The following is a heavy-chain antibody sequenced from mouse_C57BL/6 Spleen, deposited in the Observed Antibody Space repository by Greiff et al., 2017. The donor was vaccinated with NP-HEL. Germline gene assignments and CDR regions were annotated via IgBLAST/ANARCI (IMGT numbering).Heavy chain of an antibody. V-gene: IGHV1-52*01. D-gene: IGHD2-5*01. CDR3: ARGYYSNYNYAMDY. J-gene: IGHJ4*01. Sequence: VQLQQSGAELVRPGSSVKLSCKASGYTFTSYWMHWVKQRPLQGLEWIGNIDPSDSETHYNQKFKDKATLTVDKSYSTAYMQLSSLTSEDSAVYYCARGYYSNYNYAMDYWGQGTSVTVSS. CDR1: GYTFTSYW. CDR2: IDPSDSET.